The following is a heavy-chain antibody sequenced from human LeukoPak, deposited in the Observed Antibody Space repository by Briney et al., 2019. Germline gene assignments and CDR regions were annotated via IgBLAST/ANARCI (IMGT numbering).Heavy chain of an antibody. CDR2: ISWNSGSI. CDR3: SRSGVAYYYYYGMDV. Sequence: PGRSLRLSCAASGFTFDDYAMHWVRQAPGMGLEWVSGISWNSGSIGYADSVKSRFTISRDNAKNSLYLQMNSLRAEDTALYYCSRSGVAYYYYYGMDVWGQGTTVTVSS. J-gene: IGHJ6*02. V-gene: IGHV3-9*01. D-gene: IGHD2-15*01. CDR1: GFTFDDYA.